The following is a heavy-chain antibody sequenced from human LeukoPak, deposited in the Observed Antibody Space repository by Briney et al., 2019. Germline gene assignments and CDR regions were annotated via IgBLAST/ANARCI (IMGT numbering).Heavy chain of an antibody. CDR2: INNDGSST. V-gene: IGHV3-74*01. Sequence: TGGSLRLSCAASGFTFSSYWMHWVRQAPGKGLVWVSRINNDGSSTSYADSVKGRFTISRDNAKNTLYLQMNSLRAEDTAVYYCARPTKEGSSWYWWFDPWGQGTPVTVSS. J-gene: IGHJ5*02. CDR1: GFTFSSYW. D-gene: IGHD6-13*01. CDR3: ARPTKEGSSWYWWFDP.